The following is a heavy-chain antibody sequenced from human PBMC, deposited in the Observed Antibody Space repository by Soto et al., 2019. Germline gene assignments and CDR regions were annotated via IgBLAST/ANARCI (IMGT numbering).Heavy chain of an antibody. J-gene: IGHJ6*02. CDR1: GFAFSTFS. CDR3: AREETAWPLAYGLDV. CDR2: IGTRGDI. D-gene: IGHD2-21*02. Sequence: GGSLRLSCAASGFAFSTFSMHWVRQAPGKGLEWVSSIGTRGDIYYADSVKGRFTISRDNAKNSLSLQMNSLRAEDTGVYYCAREETAWPLAYGLDVWGQGTTVTVSS. V-gene: IGHV3-21*01.